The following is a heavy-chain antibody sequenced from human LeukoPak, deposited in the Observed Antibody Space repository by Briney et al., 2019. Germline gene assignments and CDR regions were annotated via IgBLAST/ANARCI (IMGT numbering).Heavy chain of an antibody. CDR2: IYTSGST. J-gene: IGHJ4*02. CDR3: ARGLYWNYDC. D-gene: IGHD1-7*01. CDR1: GGSISSGSYY. Sequence: PSQTLSLTCTVSGGSISSGSYYWSWIRQPAGKGLEWIGRIYTSGSTNYNPSLKSRVTISVDTSKNQFSLKLSSVTAADTAAYYCARGLYWNYDCWGQGTLVTVSS. V-gene: IGHV4-61*02.